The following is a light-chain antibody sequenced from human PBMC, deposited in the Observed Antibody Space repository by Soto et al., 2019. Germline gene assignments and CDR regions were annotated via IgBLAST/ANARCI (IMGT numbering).Light chain of an antibody. CDR3: NSYTGTSALV. Sequence: QSALTQPPSASGSPGQSVTISCTGTSNDVGGYKYVSWFQQHPGIAPKLIIYEVSKRPSGVPDRFSGSKSGNTASLTVSGLQTGDEADYFCNSYTGTSALVFGTGTKLT. CDR1: SNDVGGYKY. CDR2: EVS. V-gene: IGLV2-8*01. J-gene: IGLJ1*01.